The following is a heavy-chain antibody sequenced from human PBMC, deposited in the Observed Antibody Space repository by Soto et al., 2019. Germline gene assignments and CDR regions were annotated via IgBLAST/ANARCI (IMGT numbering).Heavy chain of an antibody. CDR3: AKGSTAPDV. J-gene: IGHJ6*02. V-gene: IGHV3-23*01. Sequence: LRLSCAASGFTFSTYAMTWVRQAPGKGLEWVSTISGSGGSTSYADSVKGRFTISRDDSKNTLYLQMNSLRAEDTAVYYCAKGSTAPDVWGQGTTVTVSS. CDR2: ISGSGGST. D-gene: IGHD1-1*01. CDR1: GFTFSTYA.